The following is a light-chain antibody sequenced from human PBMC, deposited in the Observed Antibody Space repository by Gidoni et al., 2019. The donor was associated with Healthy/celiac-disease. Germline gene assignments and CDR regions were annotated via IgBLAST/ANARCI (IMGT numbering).Light chain of an antibody. Sequence: QSVLTQPPSASGTPGQGVTISCSGSSSNIGSNYVYWYQQLPGTAPKLLIYRNNQRPPGVPDRYSGSKAGTSASLAISGLRSEDEADYYCATWDDGLSGWVFGGGTKLTVL. J-gene: IGLJ3*02. CDR3: ATWDDGLSGWV. CDR2: RNN. CDR1: SSNIGSNY. V-gene: IGLV1-47*01.